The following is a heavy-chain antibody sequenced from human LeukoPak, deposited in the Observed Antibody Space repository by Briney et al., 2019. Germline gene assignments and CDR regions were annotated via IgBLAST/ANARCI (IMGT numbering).Heavy chain of an antibody. V-gene: IGHV3-33*01. J-gene: IGHJ4*02. D-gene: IGHD6-19*01. CDR2: IWYDGHNK. Sequence: PGGSLRLSCAASGFAFSKYGMQWVRQAPGKGLEWLAIIWYDGHNKYYADSVKGRFTISRDNSENALFLEMNELRVEDTAMYYCAREWGLIAVAGGPGYWGQGTLVTVSS. CDR1: GFAFSKYG. CDR3: AREWGLIAVAGGPGY.